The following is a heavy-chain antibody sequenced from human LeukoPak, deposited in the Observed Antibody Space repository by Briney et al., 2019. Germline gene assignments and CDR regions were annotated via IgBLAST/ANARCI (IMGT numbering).Heavy chain of an antibody. CDR3: ARDFERPDY. CDR1: GYTFTSYT. Sequence: ASVKVSCKASGYTFTSYTITWVRQAPGQGLEWMGRINPNSGGTNYAQKFQGRVTMTRDTSISTAYMELSRLRSDDTAIYYCARDFERPDYWGQGTLVTVSS. V-gene: IGHV1-2*06. J-gene: IGHJ4*02. CDR2: INPNSGGT.